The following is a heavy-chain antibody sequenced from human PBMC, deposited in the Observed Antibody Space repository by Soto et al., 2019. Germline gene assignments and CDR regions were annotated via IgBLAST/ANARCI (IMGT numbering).Heavy chain of an antibody. V-gene: IGHV1-69*13. Sequence: SVKVSCKASGGTFSSYAISWVRQAPEQGLEWMGGIIPIFGTANYAQKFQGRVTITADESTSTAYMELSSLRSEDTAVYYCASTYDSYYYDSSGYYYAYSWGQGPLVTVPS. J-gene: IGHJ5*02. D-gene: IGHD3-22*01. CDR3: ASTYDSYYYDSSGYYYAYS. CDR2: IIPIFGTA. CDR1: GGTFSSYA.